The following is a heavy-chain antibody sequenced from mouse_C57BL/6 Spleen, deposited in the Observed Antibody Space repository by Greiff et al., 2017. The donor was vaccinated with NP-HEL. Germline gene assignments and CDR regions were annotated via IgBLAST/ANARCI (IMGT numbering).Heavy chain of an antibody. CDR2: IYPGDGDT. V-gene: IGHV1-82*01. CDR3: ARSPSRAPFDY. J-gene: IGHJ2*01. Sequence: QVQLKQSGPELVKPGASVKISCKASGYAFSSSWMNWVKQRPGKGLEWIGRIYPGDGDTNYNGKFKGKATLTADKSSSTAYMQLSSLTSEDSAVYFCARSPSRAPFDYWGQGTTLTVSS. D-gene: IGHD6-1*01. CDR1: GYAFSSSW.